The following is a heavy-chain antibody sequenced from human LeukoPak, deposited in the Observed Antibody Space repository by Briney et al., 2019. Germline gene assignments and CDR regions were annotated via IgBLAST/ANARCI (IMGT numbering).Heavy chain of an antibody. Sequence: SETLSLTCTVSGGSVSSSIYYWGWLRQPPGKGLEWIGSIYYSGSTSYNPSLKSRVTISVDTSKNQFSLKLTSVTAADTAVYYCASRNDILTGYVFDFWGQGTLVTVSS. CDR2: IYYSGST. J-gene: IGHJ4*02. CDR3: ASRNDILTGYVFDF. CDR1: GGSVSSSIYY. V-gene: IGHV4-39*01. D-gene: IGHD3-9*01.